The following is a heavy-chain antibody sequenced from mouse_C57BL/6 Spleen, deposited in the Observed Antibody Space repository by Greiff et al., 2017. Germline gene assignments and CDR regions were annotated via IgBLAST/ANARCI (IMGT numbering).Heavy chain of an antibody. CDR1: GYSFTSYY. Sequence: VQLVESGPELVKPGASVKISCKASGYSFTSYYIHWVKQRPGQGLEWIGWIYPGSGNTKYNEKFKGKATLTADTSSSTAYMQLSSLTSEDSAVYYCARTVVATRYFDYWGQGTTLTVSS. CDR3: ARTVVATRYFDY. V-gene: IGHV1-66*01. J-gene: IGHJ2*01. D-gene: IGHD1-1*01. CDR2: IYPGSGNT.